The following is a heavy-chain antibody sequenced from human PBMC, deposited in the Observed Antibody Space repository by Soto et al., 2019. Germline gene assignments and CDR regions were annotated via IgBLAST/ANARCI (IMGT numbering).Heavy chain of an antibody. CDR1: GGTFDTFA. CDR2: IIPIFGTA. J-gene: IGHJ4*02. D-gene: IGHD6-19*01. CDR3: AIDHGLVAGTMYFDY. Sequence: QVQLVQSGAEVKKPGSSVKVSCKASGGTFDTFAISWVRQAPGQGVEWMGGIIPIFGTANYAQKFQDRVTISADKSTSTAHMELSSLRSEDTAVYYCAIDHGLVAGTMYFDYWGQGTLVTVSS. V-gene: IGHV1-69*06.